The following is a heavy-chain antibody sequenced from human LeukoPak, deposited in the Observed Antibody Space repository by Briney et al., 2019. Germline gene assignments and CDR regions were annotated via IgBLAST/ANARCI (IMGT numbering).Heavy chain of an antibody. CDR3: ARAHNWKYGSFDF. D-gene: IGHD1-7*01. CDR2: ISWNSGSI. V-gene: IGHV3-9*01. CDR1: GFTFDDYA. J-gene: IGHJ4*02. Sequence: GGSLRLSCAASGFTFDDYAMHWVRQAPGKGLEWVSGISWNSGSIGYTDSVKGRFTISRDNSKNTLYLQMNSLRAEDTAVYYCARAHNWKYGSFDFWGQGTLVTVSS.